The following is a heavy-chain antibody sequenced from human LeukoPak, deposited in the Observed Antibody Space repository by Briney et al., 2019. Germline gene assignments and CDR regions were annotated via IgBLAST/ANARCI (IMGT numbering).Heavy chain of an antibody. V-gene: IGHV3-72*01. CDR2: IRNKANSYTT. Sequence: GGSLRLSCAASGFTFSDHYMDWLRQAPGKGLEGVGRIRNKANSYTTEYAASVKGRFTISSDDSKNSLYLQMNSLKCEDTAVYYCAREWDSGSYYLGYFDYWGQGTLVTVSS. J-gene: IGHJ4*02. D-gene: IGHD1-26*01. CDR1: GFTFSDHY. CDR3: AREWDSGSYYLGYFDY.